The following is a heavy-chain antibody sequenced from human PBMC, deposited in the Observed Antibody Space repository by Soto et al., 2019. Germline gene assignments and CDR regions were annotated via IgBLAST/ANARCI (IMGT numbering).Heavy chain of an antibody. CDR2: ISPDGTST. CDR1: GFTFGSYW. CDR3: ARDGGGLAH. V-gene: IGHV3-74*01. J-gene: IGHJ4*02. Sequence: EVQLVESGGGLVQPGGSLRLSCAASGFTFGSYWMHWVRQAPGKGLVWVSRISPDGTSTSNADSVKGRFTISRDNTKNTLHLQMDSLRFEDTAVNYGARDGGGLAHWGQGTLVTVSS. D-gene: IGHD3-16*01.